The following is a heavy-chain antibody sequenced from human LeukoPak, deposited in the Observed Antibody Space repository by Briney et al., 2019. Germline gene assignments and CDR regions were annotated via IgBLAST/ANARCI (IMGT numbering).Heavy chain of an antibody. Sequence: PGGSLRLSCAASGFTFSSYGMHWVRQAPGKGLEWVAFIRYDGSNKYYADSVKGRFTISRDNSKNTLYLQMNSLRAEDTAVYYCAKGGVVVVPAAISDYWGQGTLVTVSS. V-gene: IGHV3-30*02. J-gene: IGHJ4*02. D-gene: IGHD2-2*01. CDR2: IRYDGSNK. CDR1: GFTFSSYG. CDR3: AKGGVVVVPAAISDY.